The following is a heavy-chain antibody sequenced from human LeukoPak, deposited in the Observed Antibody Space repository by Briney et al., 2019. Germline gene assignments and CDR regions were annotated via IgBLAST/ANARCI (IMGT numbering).Heavy chain of an antibody. CDR2: INHSGST. CDR3: ARAGYCSGGSCIDAFDI. D-gene: IGHD2-15*01. Sequence: SETLSLTCAVYGGSFSGYYWSWIRQPPGKGLEWIGEINHSGSTNYNPSLKSRVTISVDTSKNQFSLKLSSVTAADTAVYYCARAGYCSGGSCIDAFDIWGQGTMVTVSS. V-gene: IGHV4-34*01. CDR1: GGSFSGYY. J-gene: IGHJ3*02.